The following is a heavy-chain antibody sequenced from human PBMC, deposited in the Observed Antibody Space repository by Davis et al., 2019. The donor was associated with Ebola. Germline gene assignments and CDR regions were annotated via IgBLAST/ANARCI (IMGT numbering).Heavy chain of an antibody. Sequence: ASVRVSCKTSGYTFSNYAINWVRQAPGQGLEWMGWISAYNGITNYAQNFQGRVTMTTDTSTSTGYLELTSLRSDDTAVYYCARDDTSGGVDFEYWGQGTLVTVSS. CDR1: GYTFSNYA. V-gene: IGHV1-18*04. D-gene: IGHD1-1*01. J-gene: IGHJ4*02. CDR3: ARDDTSGGVDFEY. CDR2: ISAYNGIT.